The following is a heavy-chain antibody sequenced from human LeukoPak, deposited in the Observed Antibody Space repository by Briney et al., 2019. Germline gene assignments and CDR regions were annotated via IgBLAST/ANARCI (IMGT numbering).Heavy chain of an antibody. CDR3: ARAAAAGTEYFDL. J-gene: IGHJ4*02. CDR2: IWYDGSNK. Sequence: GRSLRLSCAASGFTFSSYGMHWVRQAPGKGLEWVAVIWYDGSNKYYADSVKGRFTISRDNSKNTLYLQINSLRAEDTAVYYCARAAAAGTEYFDLWGQGTLVTVSS. V-gene: IGHV3-33*01. CDR1: GFTFSSYG. D-gene: IGHD6-13*01.